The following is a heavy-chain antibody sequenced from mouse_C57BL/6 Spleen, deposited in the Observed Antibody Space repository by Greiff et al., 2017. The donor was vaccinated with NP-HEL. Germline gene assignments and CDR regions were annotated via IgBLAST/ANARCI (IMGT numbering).Heavy chain of an antibody. CDR1: GYAFSSYW. CDR2: IYPGDGDT. D-gene: IGHD1-1*01. J-gene: IGHJ3*01. V-gene: IGHV1-80*01. Sequence: VQLQQSGAELVKPGASVKIPCKASGYAFSSYWMNWVKQRPGKGLEWIGQIYPGDGDTNYNGKFKGKATLTADKSSSTAYMQLSSLTSEDSAVYFWARSDYYGSSYLFAYWGQGTLVTVSA. CDR3: ARSDYYGSSYLFAY.